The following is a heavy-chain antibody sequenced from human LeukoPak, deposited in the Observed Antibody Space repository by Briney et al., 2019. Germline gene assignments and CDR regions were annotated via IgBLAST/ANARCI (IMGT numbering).Heavy chain of an antibody. CDR1: GDSISRHY. D-gene: IGHD2-15*01. J-gene: IGHJ6*03. CDR3: AKVYSYHYYYMEV. Sequence: PSETLSLTCTVSGDSISRHYWNWIRQSPGKGLEWIGYFYYSGSTNYNPSLKSRVTISMDTSQNQLYLNLSAVTAADTAVYYCAKVYSYHYYYMEVWSKGTTVTVSS. CDR2: FYYSGST. V-gene: IGHV4-59*11.